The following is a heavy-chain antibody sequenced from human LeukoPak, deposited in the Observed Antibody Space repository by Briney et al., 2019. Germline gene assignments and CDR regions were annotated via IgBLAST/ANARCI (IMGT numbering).Heavy chain of an antibody. D-gene: IGHD3-9*01. V-gene: IGHV4-34*01. CDR2: INHSGST. Sequence: PSETLSLTCAVYGGSFSGYYWSWIRQPPGKGLEWIGEINHSGSTNYNPSLKSRVTISVDTSKNQFSLKLSSVTAADTAVYYCERGNVNYDILTGYSLSFDYWGQGTLVTVSS. J-gene: IGHJ4*02. CDR3: ERGNVNYDILTGYSLSFDY. CDR1: GGSFSGYY.